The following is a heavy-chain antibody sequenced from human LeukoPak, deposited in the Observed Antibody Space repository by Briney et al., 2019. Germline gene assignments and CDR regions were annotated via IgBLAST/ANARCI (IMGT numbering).Heavy chain of an antibody. V-gene: IGHV1-2*02. Sequence: ASVKVSCKASGYTFTGYYMHWVRQAPGQGLEWMGWINPSSGGTNYAQKFQGRVTMTRDTSISTAYMELSRLRSDDTAVYYCARDRVRGITMVRGSYCPAYWGQGTLVTVSS. J-gene: IGHJ4*02. CDR1: GYTFTGYY. CDR3: ARDRVRGITMVRGSYCPAY. D-gene: IGHD3-10*01. CDR2: INPSSGGT.